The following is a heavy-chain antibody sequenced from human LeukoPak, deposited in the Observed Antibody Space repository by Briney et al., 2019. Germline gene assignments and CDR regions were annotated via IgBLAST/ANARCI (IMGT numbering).Heavy chain of an antibody. CDR2: ITSSSSYI. D-gene: IGHD3-10*01. CDR3: AREEPYGAYYYYGMDV. CDR1: GFTFSSYK. V-gene: IGHV3-21*01. Sequence: GGSLRLSCAASGFTFSSYKMNWVRQAPGKGLEWVSSITSSSSYIYYADSVKGRFTISRDNAKNSLYLQMNSLRAEDTAVYYCAREEPYGAYYYYGMDVWGQGTTVTVSS. J-gene: IGHJ6*02.